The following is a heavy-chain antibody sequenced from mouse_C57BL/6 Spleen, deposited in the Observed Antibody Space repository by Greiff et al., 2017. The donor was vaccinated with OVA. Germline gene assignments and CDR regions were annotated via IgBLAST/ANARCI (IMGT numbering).Heavy chain of an antibody. Sequence: VQLQQPGAELVKPGASVKLSCKASGFTFTSYWMQWVNQRPGQGLEWIGEIDPSDSYPNYNQKFQGKATLTVDTSSSTAYMQLSSLTSEDSAVYYCAILRRAYWGQGTLVTVSA. V-gene: IGHV1-50*01. J-gene: IGHJ3*01. CDR3: AILRRAY. CDR1: GFTFTSYW. D-gene: IGHD1-1*01. CDR2: IDPSDSYP.